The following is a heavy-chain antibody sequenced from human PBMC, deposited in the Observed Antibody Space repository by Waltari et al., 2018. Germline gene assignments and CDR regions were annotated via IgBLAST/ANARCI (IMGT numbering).Heavy chain of an antibody. D-gene: IGHD6-19*01. CDR3: ARGAVARGYFDY. V-gene: IGHV1-46*01. Sequence: QVQLVQSGAEVKKPGASVKVSCKASGYTFTIYSMHSVLQAPGQGLEWMGIINPSGGSTSYAQKFQGRVTMTRDTSTSTVYMELSSLRSEDTAVYYCARGAVARGYFDYWGQGTLVTVSS. CDR2: INPSGGST. J-gene: IGHJ4*02. CDR1: GYTFTIYS.